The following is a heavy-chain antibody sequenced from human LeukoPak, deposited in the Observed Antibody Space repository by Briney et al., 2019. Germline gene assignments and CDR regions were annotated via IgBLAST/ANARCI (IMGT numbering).Heavy chain of an antibody. V-gene: IGHV4-61*02. J-gene: IGHJ4*02. CDR3: ARVPYSSGWYDY. CDR2: IYTSGST. Sequence: SETLSLTCAVSGDSISSGGYSWSWIPQPAGKGLEWIGRIYTSGSTNYNPSLKSRVTMSVDTSKNQFSLKLSSVTAADTAVYYCARVPYSSGWYDYWGQGTLVTVSS. CDR1: GDSISSGGYS. D-gene: IGHD6-19*01.